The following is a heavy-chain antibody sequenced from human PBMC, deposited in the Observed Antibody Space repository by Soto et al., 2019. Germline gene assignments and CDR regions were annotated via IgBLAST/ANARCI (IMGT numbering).Heavy chain of an antibody. V-gene: IGHV4-30-2*01. D-gene: IGHD4-17*01. Sequence: SETLSLTCAVSGGSISSGGNSWSWIRQPPGKGLEWIGYIYHSGSTYYNPSLKSRVTISVDTSKNQFSLKLSSVTAADTAVYYCAITYGDYVLPDYWGPGTLVTVSS. CDR3: AITYGDYVLPDY. J-gene: IGHJ4*02. CDR2: IYHSGST. CDR1: GGSISSGGNS.